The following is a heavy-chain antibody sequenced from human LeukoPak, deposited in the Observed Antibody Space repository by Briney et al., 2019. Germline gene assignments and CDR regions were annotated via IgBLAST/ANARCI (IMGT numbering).Heavy chain of an antibody. J-gene: IGHJ3*01. D-gene: IGHD5-18*01. CDR1: GDSISSYY. V-gene: IGHV4-59*01. Sequence: SETLSLTCTVSGDSISSYYWSWIRQPPGKGLEWIGYIYYSGSTNYNPSLKSRVTISLDTSKDQVSLNLSSVTAADTAVYYCARPAERGYSYGLDFWGPGTMVTVSS. CDR2: IYYSGST. CDR3: ARPAERGYSYGLDF.